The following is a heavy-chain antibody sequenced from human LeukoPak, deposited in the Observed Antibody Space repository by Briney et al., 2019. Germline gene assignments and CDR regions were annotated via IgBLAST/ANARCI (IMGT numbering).Heavy chain of an antibody. J-gene: IGHJ4*02. CDR3: AAGGTIDKAHFFDY. D-gene: IGHD1-7*01. CDR1: AFNFDDHG. V-gene: IGHV3-20*04. CDR2: INWNGGAT. Sequence: GGALTLSCAASAFNFDDHGMSWVRQASGKGLEWVSAINWNGGATGYADSVKGGCTISRDNSKSSLYLQMNSLTAEDTSLYYCAAGGTIDKAHFFDYWGQGTLVTVSS.